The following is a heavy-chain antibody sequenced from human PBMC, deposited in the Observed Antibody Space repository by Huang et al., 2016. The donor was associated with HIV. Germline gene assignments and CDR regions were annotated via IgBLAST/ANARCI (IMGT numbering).Heavy chain of an antibody. CDR2: IYSSGST. D-gene: IGHD3-10*01. CDR3: ASTSNLYYGSGSYYKGDAFDI. CDR1: GGSFSNYY. V-gene: IGHV4-59*01. J-gene: IGHJ3*02. Sequence: QVQLQESGPGLVKPSETLSLTCTVSGGSFSNYYWSWIRQPPGKGLEWIGYIYSSGSTNDNPSLTSRVTISVDTSKNQFSLTLTSVTAADSAVYYCASTSNLYYGSGSYYKGDAFDIWGQGTMVTVSS.